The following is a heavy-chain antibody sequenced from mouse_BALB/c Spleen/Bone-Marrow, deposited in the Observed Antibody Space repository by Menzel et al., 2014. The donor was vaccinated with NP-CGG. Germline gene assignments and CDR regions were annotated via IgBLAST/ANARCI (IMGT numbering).Heavy chain of an antibody. V-gene: IGHV5-6*02. CDR3: ARRGYDNSYWYFGV. Sequence: EVNVVDSGGDLVKPGGSLKLSCAASGFTFSSYGMSWVRQTPDKRLEWVATISTGGSQTYYTDSAKGRFTISRDNAKNTLYLQMSSLKSEDSAIYYCARRGYDNSYWYFGVWGAGTTVTVSS. CDR2: ISTGGSQT. CDR1: GFTFSSYG. D-gene: IGHD2-3*01. J-gene: IGHJ1*01.